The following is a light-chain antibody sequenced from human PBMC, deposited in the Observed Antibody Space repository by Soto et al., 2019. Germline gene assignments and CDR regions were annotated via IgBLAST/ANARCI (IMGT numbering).Light chain of an antibody. CDR1: QSISTW. V-gene: IGKV1-5*03. Sequence: DIQMTQSPSTLSASVGDRVTISCRASQSISTWLAWYQQKPGKAPKLLIHKASTLESGVPSSFSGGGSGTDFTLTIHSLQPDEFATYYCQQYDAYPLTCGGGTKVDIK. J-gene: IGKJ4*01. CDR2: KAS. CDR3: QQYDAYPLT.